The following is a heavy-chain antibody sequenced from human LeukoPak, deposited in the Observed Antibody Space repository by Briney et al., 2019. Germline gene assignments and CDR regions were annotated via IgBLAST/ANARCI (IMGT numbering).Heavy chain of an antibody. CDR3: ARANVVVVVITPFDY. CDR1: GFTFSSYS. CDR2: ISSSSYI. D-gene: IGHD3-22*01. V-gene: IGHV3-21*01. J-gene: IGHJ4*02. Sequence: GGSLRLSCAASGFTFSSYSMNWVRQAPGKGLEWVSSISSSSYIYYADSVKGRFTISRDNAKNSLYLQMNSLRAEDTAVYYCARANVVVVVITPFDYWGQGTLVTVSS.